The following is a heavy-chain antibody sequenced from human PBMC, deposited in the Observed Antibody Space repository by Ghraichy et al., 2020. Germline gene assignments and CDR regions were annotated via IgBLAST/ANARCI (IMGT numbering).Heavy chain of an antibody. CDR2: ISSSGSTI. V-gene: IGHV3-11*01. Sequence: GESLNISCAASGFTFRDYYMSWIRQAPGKGLEWVSYISSSGSTIYYADSVKGRFTISRDNAKNSLYLQMNSLRAEDTAVYYCARDFPTYYYDSSGNDAFDIWGQGTMVTVSS. CDR3: ARDFPTYYYDSSGNDAFDI. D-gene: IGHD3-22*01. CDR1: GFTFRDYY. J-gene: IGHJ3*02.